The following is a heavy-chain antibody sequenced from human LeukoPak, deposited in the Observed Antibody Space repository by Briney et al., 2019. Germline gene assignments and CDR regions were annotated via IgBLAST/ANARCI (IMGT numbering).Heavy chain of an antibody. V-gene: IGHV3-23*05. J-gene: IGHJ4*02. D-gene: IGHD1-14*01. CDR1: GFTFSSYG. CDR2: IETGGAST. Sequence: GGSLRLSCAASGFTFSSYGMSWVRQAPGEGLEWVSAIETGGASTYYADSVKGRFSISRDNSKNTLYLQMNSLRAEDTAVYYCAKPAKTDYADYWGQGTLVTVSS. CDR3: AKPAKTDYADY.